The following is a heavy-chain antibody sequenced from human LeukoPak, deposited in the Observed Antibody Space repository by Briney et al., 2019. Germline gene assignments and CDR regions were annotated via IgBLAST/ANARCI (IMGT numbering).Heavy chain of an antibody. V-gene: IGHV3-30*02. CDR3: AKGGYSGYDQPFDY. Sequence: PGGSLRLSCAASGFTFSSYGMHWVRQAPGKGLEWVAFIRYDGSNKYYADSVKGRFTISRDNSKNTLYLQMNSLRAEDTAVYYCAKGGYSGYDQPFDYWGQGTLVTVSS. D-gene: IGHD5-12*01. J-gene: IGHJ4*02. CDR1: GFTFSSYG. CDR2: IRYDGSNK.